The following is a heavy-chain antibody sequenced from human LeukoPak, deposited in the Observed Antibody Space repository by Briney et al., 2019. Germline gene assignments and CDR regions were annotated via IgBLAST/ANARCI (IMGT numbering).Heavy chain of an antibody. CDR3: ARDYYDSSGYPPPNWFDP. CDR1: GYTFTSYD. Sequence: ASVKVSCKASGYTFTSYDINWVRQATGQGLEWMGWMNPNSGNTGYAQKFQGRVTITRNTSISTAYMELSSLRSEDTAVYYCARDYYDSSGYPPPNWFDPWGQGTLVTVSS. J-gene: IGHJ5*02. D-gene: IGHD3-22*01. V-gene: IGHV1-8*01. CDR2: MNPNSGNT.